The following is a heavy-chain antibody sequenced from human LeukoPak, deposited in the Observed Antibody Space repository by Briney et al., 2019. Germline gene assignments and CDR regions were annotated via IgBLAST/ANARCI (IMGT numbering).Heavy chain of an antibody. V-gene: IGHV4-34*01. D-gene: IGHD1-1*01. CDR2: INHSGST. CDR1: GGSFSGYY. Sequence: SETLSLTCAVYGGSFSGYYWSWIRQPPGKGLEWIGEINHSGSTNYNPSLKSRVTISVDTSKNQFSLKLSSVTAADTAVYYCARGLVSWNDIYFDYWGQGTLVTVSS. CDR3: ARGLVSWNDIYFDY. J-gene: IGHJ4*02.